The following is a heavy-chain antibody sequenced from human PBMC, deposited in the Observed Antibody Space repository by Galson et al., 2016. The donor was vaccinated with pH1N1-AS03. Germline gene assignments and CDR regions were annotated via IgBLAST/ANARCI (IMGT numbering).Heavy chain of an antibody. CDR3: ARSRSPEYYDSSTYRPDAFDI. CDR1: GFTFSSYS. D-gene: IGHD3-22*01. CDR2: ISSSGNYK. J-gene: IGHJ3*02. V-gene: IGHV3-21*01. Sequence: SLRLSCAASGFTFSSYSMNWVRQAPGKGLEWVSSISSSGNYKYYADSVKGRFTVSRDNAMNSLYLQMNSLRAEDTALYYCARSRSPEYYDSSTYRPDAFDIWGQGTMVTVSS.